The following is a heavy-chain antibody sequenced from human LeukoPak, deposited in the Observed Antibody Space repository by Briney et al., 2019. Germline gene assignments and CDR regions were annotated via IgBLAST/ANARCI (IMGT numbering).Heavy chain of an antibody. D-gene: IGHD6-13*01. CDR2: ISGSGGST. CDR1: GFTFSSYA. V-gene: IGHV3-23*01. J-gene: IGHJ3*02. CDR3: AKWQQLGYDAFDI. Sequence: GGLRLSCAASGFTFSSYAMSWVRQAPGKGLEWVSAISGSGGSTYYADSAKGRFTISRDNSKNTLYLQMNSLRAEDTAVYYCAKWQQLGYDAFDIWGQGTMVTVSS.